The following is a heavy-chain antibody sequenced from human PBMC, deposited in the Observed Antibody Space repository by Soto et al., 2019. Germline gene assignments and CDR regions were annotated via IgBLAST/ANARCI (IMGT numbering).Heavy chain of an antibody. CDR1: GFTFSSYA. V-gene: IGHV3-30-3*01. CDR3: ARDLVYDFWSGYYNDY. CDR2: ISYDGSNK. D-gene: IGHD3-3*01. J-gene: IGHJ4*02. Sequence: QVQLVESGGGVVQPGRSLRLSCVASGFTFSSYAMHWVRQAPGKGLEWVAVISYDGSNKYYADSVKGRFTISRDNSKNTLYLQMNSLRAEDTAVYYCARDLVYDFWSGYYNDYWGQGTLVTVSS.